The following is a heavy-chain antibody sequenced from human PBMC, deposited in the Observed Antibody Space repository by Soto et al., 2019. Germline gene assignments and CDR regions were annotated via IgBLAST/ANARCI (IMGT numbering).Heavy chain of an antibody. V-gene: IGHV3-74*01. CDR1: GFTFTDYW. J-gene: IGHJ6*03. D-gene: IGHD3-10*01. Sequence: PGGSLRLSCAASGFTFTDYWMHWVRQVPGEGLVWVSRVKYDVSSTNYADSVKGRFTISRDNAKNTLYLQMNSLRNEDTAVYFCARGARGYYYMDVWGKGTTVTVSS. CDR3: ARGARGYYYMDV. CDR2: VKYDVSST.